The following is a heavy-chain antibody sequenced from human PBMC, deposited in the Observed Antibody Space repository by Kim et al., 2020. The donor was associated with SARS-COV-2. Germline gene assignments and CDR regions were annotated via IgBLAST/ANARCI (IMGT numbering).Heavy chain of an antibody. J-gene: IGHJ4*02. CDR2: IYYSGST. D-gene: IGHD3-22*01. Sequence: SETLSLTCTVSGGSISSSSYYWGWIRQPPGKGLEWIGSIYYSGSTYYNPSLKSRVTISVDTSKNQFSLKLSSVTAADTAVYYCARHFRDSSGPQDYWGQGTLVTVSS. CDR3: ARHFRDSSGPQDY. CDR1: GGSISSSSYY. V-gene: IGHV4-39*01.